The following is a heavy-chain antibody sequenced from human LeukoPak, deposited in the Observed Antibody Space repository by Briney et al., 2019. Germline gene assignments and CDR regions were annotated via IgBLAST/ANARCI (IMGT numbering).Heavy chain of an antibody. CDR3: ARGAPGSSCSGGSCPYSDS. V-gene: IGHV1-8*01. CDR1: GYTFTSYD. Sequence: ASVKVSCKASGYTFTSYDINWVRQATGQGLEWMGWVNPNSGHTGFAQKFQGRVSMTTNTSISTAYMEVRSLKSEDTAVYYCARGAPGSSCSGGSCPYSDSWGQGTLVSVSS. CDR2: VNPNSGHT. D-gene: IGHD2-15*01. J-gene: IGHJ4*02.